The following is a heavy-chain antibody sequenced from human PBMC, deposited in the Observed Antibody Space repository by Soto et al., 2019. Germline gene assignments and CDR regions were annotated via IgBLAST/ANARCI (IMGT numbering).Heavy chain of an antibody. Sequence: QVQLQESGPGLVKPSQTLSLTCNVSGGSISSGGYYWNWIRQHPGKALEWIGSISYSGSRYYNPSLKSRITISVDTSKNQFSLKLSSVTAADTAVYYCARAKITPGYYYSGMDVWGQGTTVTVSS. CDR3: ARAKITPGYYYSGMDV. V-gene: IGHV4-31*03. D-gene: IGHD1-20*01. J-gene: IGHJ6*02. CDR2: ISYSGSR. CDR1: GGSISSGGYY.